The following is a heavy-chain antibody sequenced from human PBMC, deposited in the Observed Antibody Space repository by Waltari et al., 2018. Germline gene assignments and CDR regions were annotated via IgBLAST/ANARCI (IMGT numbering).Heavy chain of an antibody. CDR1: GGSFSGYY. Sequence: QVQLQQWGAGLLKPSETLSLPCVVDGGSFSGYYWSWIRQPPEKGLEWIGEINYSGSTQYNPSLKRRVTISIDTSKNQFSLNLRSVTAADMGVYYCARGGYSGYEPHRWFDSWGQGTLVTVAS. V-gene: IGHV4-34*01. CDR2: INYSGST. D-gene: IGHD5-12*01. J-gene: IGHJ5*01. CDR3: ARGGYSGYEPHRWFDS.